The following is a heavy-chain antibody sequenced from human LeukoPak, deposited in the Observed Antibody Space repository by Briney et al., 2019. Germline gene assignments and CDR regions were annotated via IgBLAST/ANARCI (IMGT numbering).Heavy chain of an antibody. CDR3: ARVGIVVVPAAMRPGGYYYYYWDV. CDR1: GGSISSGSYY. CDR2: IYTSGST. Sequence: SETLSLTCTVSGGSISSGSYYWSWIRQPAGKGLEWIGRIYTSGSTNYNPSLKSRVTISVDTSKNQFSLKLSSVTAADTAVYYCARVGIVVVPAAMRPGGYYYYYWDVWGKGTTVTVSS. J-gene: IGHJ6*03. V-gene: IGHV4-61*02. D-gene: IGHD2-2*01.